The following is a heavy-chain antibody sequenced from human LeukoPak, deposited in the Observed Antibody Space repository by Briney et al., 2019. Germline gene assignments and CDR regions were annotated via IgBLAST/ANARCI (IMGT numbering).Heavy chain of an antibody. CDR3: ATLGDFPFDY. D-gene: IGHD4-17*01. Sequence: SETVSLTCTVSGGSISISTYYWGWIRQPPGKGLEWIASIHYSGTTYYNSSLQNRVTVSVDTSKNQFSLKLSSVTAADTAVYYCATLGDFPFDYWGQGTLVTVSS. V-gene: IGHV4-39*07. CDR1: GGSISISTYY. J-gene: IGHJ4*02. CDR2: IHYSGTT.